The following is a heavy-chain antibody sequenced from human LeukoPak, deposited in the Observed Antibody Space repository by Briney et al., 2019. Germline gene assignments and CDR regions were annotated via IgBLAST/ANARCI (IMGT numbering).Heavy chain of an antibody. CDR2: IPYDGSTK. D-gene: IGHD3-16*01. V-gene: IGHV3-30*02. J-gene: IGHJ4*03. Sequence: GGSLRLSCAASGFIFSDYNMHWVRQTPGKGLEWVAFIPYDGSTKSCADSVKGRFTISRDNSKNTLFLQMNSLRAEDTALYHCARDSVYAFHIWGHGTLVTVSS. CDR3: ARDSVYAFHI. CDR1: GFIFSDYN.